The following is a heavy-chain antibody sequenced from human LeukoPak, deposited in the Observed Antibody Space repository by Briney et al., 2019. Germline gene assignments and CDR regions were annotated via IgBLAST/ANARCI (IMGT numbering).Heavy chain of an antibody. CDR3: ARGHYGMDV. J-gene: IGHJ6*02. CDR1: GFTFSDSW. Sequence: PVGSLRLSCAASGFTFSDSWITWGRQAPGKGLEGGGHIKYDGREKDYLDSVRGGFTISRDKAQNSLYLQMNSLTAEDTAVYYCARGHYGMDVWGQGTTVTVSS. V-gene: IGHV3-7*01. CDR2: IKYDGREK.